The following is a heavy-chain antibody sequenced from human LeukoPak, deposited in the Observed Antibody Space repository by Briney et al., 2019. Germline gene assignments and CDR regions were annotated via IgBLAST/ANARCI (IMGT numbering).Heavy chain of an antibody. V-gene: IGHV1-2*02. CDR1: GYIFTGYY. J-gene: IGHJ4*02. D-gene: IGHD6-19*01. CDR3: ARYRGSYNSGWFDY. CDR2: INPNSGGT. Sequence: ASVKVSCKASGYIFTGYYMQWVRQAPGQGLEWMGWINPNSGGTNYAQKFQGRVTVTRDTSISTAYMELSGLISDDTAVYYCARYRGSYNSGWFDYWGQGALVTVSS.